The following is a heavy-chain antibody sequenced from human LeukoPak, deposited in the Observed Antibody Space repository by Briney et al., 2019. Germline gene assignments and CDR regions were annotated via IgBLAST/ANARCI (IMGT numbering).Heavy chain of an antibody. J-gene: IGHJ6*02. D-gene: IGHD3-22*01. V-gene: IGHV3-7*03. CDR2: IKQDGSEK. CDR3: ARYFASSGYYWEVYYGMDV. CDR1: GFTFSSYW. Sequence: PGGSLRLSCAASGFTFSSYWMSWVRQAPGKGLEWVANIKQDGSEKYYVDSVKGRFTISRDNAKNSLYLQMNSLRAEDTAVYYCARYFASSGYYWEVYYGMDVWGQGTTVTVSS.